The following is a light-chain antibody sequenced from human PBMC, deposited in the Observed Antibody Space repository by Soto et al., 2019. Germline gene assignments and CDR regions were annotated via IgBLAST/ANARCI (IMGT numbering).Light chain of an antibody. Sequence: MTQSTSSLSASVGDRVTITCQASQDIGKYLKWYQQKPGQPPRLLLYGASTRATGIPVRFRGSGSGTEFTLTINSLQAEDCAVYYCQQYYNWPRTFGQGTLLEIK. CDR1: QDIGKY. J-gene: IGKJ5*01. V-gene: IGKV3-15*01. CDR2: GAS. CDR3: QQYYNWPRT.